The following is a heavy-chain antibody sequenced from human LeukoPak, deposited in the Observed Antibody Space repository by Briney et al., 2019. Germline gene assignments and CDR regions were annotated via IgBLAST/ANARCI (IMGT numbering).Heavy chain of an antibody. CDR3: AREELDTDAFDI. CDR2: INPSGGST. D-gene: IGHD1-26*01. Sequence: ASVKVSCKASGYTFTGYYMHWVRQAPGQGLEWMGIINPSGGSTSYAQKFQGRVTMTRDTSTSTVYMELSSLRSEDTAVYYCAREELDTDAFDIWGQGTMVTVSS. CDR1: GYTFTGYY. V-gene: IGHV1-46*03. J-gene: IGHJ3*02.